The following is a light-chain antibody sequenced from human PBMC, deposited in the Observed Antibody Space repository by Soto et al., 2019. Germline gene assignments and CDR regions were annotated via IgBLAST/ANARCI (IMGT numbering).Light chain of an antibody. CDR2: DVS. Sequence: QSALTQPRSVSGSPGQSVTISCTGTSSDVGGYNYVSWYQQHPGKAPKLMIYDVSKRPSGVPDRFSGSKSGNTASLTISGLQAEDEADYYCCSYAGRTPFGTGTKLTVL. V-gene: IGLV2-11*01. J-gene: IGLJ1*01. CDR3: CSYAGRTP. CDR1: SSDVGGYNY.